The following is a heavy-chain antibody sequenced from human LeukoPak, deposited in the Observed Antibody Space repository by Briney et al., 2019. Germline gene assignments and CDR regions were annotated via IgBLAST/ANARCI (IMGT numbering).Heavy chain of an antibody. CDR1: GFTFSSYE. D-gene: IGHD4/OR15-4a*01. CDR2: IKQDGNEK. V-gene: IGHV3-7*01. CDR3: ARDTLGEGEDANYAVYYFDY. J-gene: IGHJ4*02. Sequence: GGSLRLSCAASGFTFSSYEMNWVRQAPGKGLEWVANIKQDGNEKYYADSVKGRFTISRDNGKNSLDLQMNSLRADDTAVYYCARDTLGEGEDANYAVYYFDYWGQGTVVTVSS.